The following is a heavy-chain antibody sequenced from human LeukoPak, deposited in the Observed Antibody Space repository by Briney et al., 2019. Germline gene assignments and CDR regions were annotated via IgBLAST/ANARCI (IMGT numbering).Heavy chain of an antibody. CDR1: GYSFTNYW. CDR3: ARHRISDYDSGVSWCDP. D-gene: IGHD5-12*01. V-gene: IGHV5-51*01. J-gene: IGHJ5*02. Sequence: GESLKISCKGSGYSFTNYWIVWVRQMPGRGLEYMGFIYPGDSNTRYSPSFQGQVTISADKSISTAYLQWSSLKASDTAIYYCARHRISDYDSGVSWCDPRGQGTLVTVSS. CDR2: IYPGDSNT.